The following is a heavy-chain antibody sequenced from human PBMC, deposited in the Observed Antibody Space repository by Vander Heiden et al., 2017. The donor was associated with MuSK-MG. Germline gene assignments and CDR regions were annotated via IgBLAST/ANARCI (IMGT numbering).Heavy chain of an antibody. D-gene: IGHD3-16*01. CDR1: GFTFGDFA. CDR3: SRGGSYGFDY. V-gene: IGHV3-49*03. Sequence: EMQLVESGGGLVQPGRSLRLSCTASGFTFGDFAMSWFRQAPGKGLEWVGFIRSKAYGGTTEYAASVKGRFTISRDDSKSIAYLKMNSLKTEDTAVYYCSRGGSYGFDYWGQGTVVTVSS. J-gene: IGHJ4*02. CDR2: IRSKAYGGTT.